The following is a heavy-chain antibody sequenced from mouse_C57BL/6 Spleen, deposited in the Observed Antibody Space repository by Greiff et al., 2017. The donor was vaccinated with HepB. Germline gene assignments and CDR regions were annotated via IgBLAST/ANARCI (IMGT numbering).Heavy chain of an antibody. Sequence: QVQLQQSGAELVKPGASVKLSCKASGYTFTEYTIHWVKQRSGQGLEWIGWFYPGSGSIKYNEKFKDKATLTADKSSSTVYMVLSRLTSEDSAVYFCASRAVYDYPTQAWFAYWGQGTLVTVSA. V-gene: IGHV1-62-2*01. D-gene: IGHD2-4*01. CDR1: GYTFTEYT. J-gene: IGHJ3*01. CDR2: FYPGSGSI. CDR3: ASRAVYDYPTQAWFAY.